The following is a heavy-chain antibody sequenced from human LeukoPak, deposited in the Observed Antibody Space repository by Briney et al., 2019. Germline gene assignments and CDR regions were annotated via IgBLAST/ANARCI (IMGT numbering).Heavy chain of an antibody. D-gene: IGHD3-16*01. CDR3: ARDEGDYFFDY. CDR1: GYSISSGYY. CDR2: IYHTGST. J-gene: IGHJ4*02. V-gene: IGHV4-38-2*02. Sequence: SETLSLTCSVSGYSISSGYYWGWIRQPPGKGLEWIGSIYHTGSTYYNPSLKSRVTISVDTSKNHFSLKLSSVTAADTAVYYCARDEGDYFFDYWGQGTLVTVSS.